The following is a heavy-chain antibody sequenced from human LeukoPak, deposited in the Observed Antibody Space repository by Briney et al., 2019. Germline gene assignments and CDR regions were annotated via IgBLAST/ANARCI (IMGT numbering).Heavy chain of an antibody. CDR3: SREPPTNRDSSNYGN. J-gene: IGHJ4*02. V-gene: IGHV3-7*01. D-gene: IGHD4-11*01. CDR1: GFTFTAYW. CDR2: IKQDGSEK. Sequence: GGSLRLSCVASGFTFTAYWMTWVRQAPGKGPEWVARIKQDGSEKHYVDSVKGRFTISRDNSKNSLYLQLDGLRTDDTAVYYCSREPPTNRDSSNYGNWGEGTLVTVSS.